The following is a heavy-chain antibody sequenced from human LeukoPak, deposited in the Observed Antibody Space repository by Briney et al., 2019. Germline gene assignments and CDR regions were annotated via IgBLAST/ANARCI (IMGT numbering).Heavy chain of an antibody. V-gene: IGHV4-59*01. D-gene: IGHD6-19*01. J-gene: IGHJ3*02. CDR3: ARDGGHSSGWPDAFDI. CDR2: IYYSGST. CDR1: GGSISSYY. Sequence: SETLSLTCTVSGGSISSYYWSWIRQPPGKGLEGIGYIYYSGSTNYNPSLKSRVTISVDTSKNQFSLKLSSVTAADTAVYYCARDGGHSSGWPDAFDIWGQGTMATVSS.